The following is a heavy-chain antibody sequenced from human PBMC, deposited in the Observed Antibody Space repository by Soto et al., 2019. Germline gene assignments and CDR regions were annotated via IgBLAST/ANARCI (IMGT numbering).Heavy chain of an antibody. Sequence: PGGSLRLSCAASGFTFSSYAMHWVRQAPGKGLEYVSAISSNGGSIYYGNSVRGRFTISRDNSKNTLYLQMGSLRAEDMAVYYCARLHNYLYALDVWGQGTTVTVSS. V-gene: IGHV3-64*01. CDR3: ARLHNYLYALDV. CDR2: ISSNGGSI. J-gene: IGHJ6*02. CDR1: GFTFSSYA. D-gene: IGHD4-4*01.